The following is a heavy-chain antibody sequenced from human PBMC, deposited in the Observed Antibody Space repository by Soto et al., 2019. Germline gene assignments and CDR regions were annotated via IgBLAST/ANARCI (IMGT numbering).Heavy chain of an antibody. J-gene: IGHJ6*02. CDR2: IYYSGST. Sequence: QVQLQESGPGLVKPSQTLSLTCTVSGGSISSGDYYWSWIRQPPGKGLEWIGYIYYSGSTYYNPSLKSRVTLSVDTSKNQFSLKLSSVTAADTAVYYCARIVLVPAAMLNYYYYYGMDVWGQGTTVTVSS. D-gene: IGHD2-2*01. CDR3: ARIVLVPAAMLNYYYYYGMDV. CDR1: GGSISSGDYY. V-gene: IGHV4-30-4*01.